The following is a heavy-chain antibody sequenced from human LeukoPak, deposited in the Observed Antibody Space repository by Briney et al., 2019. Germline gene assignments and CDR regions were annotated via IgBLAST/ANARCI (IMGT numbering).Heavy chain of an antibody. J-gene: IGHJ6*02. CDR3: AREECSTSCHTYYGMDV. D-gene: IGHD2-2*02. Sequence: SVKVSCKASAGTFSSYAISWVRQAPGQGLEWMGGIIPIFGTANYAQKFQGRVTITADESTSTAYMELSSLRSEDTAVYYCAREECSTSCHTYYGMDVWGQGTTVTVSS. CDR2: IIPIFGTA. V-gene: IGHV1-69*13. CDR1: AGTFSSYA.